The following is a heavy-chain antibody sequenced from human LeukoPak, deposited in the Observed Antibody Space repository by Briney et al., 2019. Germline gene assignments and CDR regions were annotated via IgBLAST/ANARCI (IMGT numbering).Heavy chain of an antibody. V-gene: IGHV3-11*06. CDR2: ISSSRSYT. CDR3: ARVRGDYLRIFDY. J-gene: IGHJ4*02. D-gene: IGHD4-17*01. Sequence: KPGGSLRLSCAAYGFTFSDYYMSWIRQAPANGLEWVSYISSSRSYTNYADSVKGRFTISRDNPENSLYLQMNSLRAEDTAVYYCARVRGDYLRIFDYWGQGTLVTVSS. CDR1: GFTFSDYY.